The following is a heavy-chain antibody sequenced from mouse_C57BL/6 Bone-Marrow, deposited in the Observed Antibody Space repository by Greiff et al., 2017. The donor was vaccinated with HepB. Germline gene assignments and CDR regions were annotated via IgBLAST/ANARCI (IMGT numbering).Heavy chain of an antibody. Sequence: QVQLQQPGAELVKPGASVKMSCKASGYTFTSYWITWVKQRPGQGLEWIGDIYPGSGSTNYNEKFKSKATLTVDTSSSTAYMQLSSLTSEDSAVDYCARWWLRRGYFDVWGTGTTVTVSS. V-gene: IGHV1-55*01. CDR1: GYTFTSYW. J-gene: IGHJ1*03. CDR2: IYPGSGST. D-gene: IGHD2-2*01. CDR3: ARWWLRRGYFDV.